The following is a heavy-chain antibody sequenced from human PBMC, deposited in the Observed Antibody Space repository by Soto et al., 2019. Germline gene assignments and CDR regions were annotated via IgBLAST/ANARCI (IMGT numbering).Heavy chain of an antibody. J-gene: IGHJ4*02. Sequence: PGGSLRLSCAASGFTFSNAWMSWVRQAPGKGLEWVGRIKSKTDGGTTDYAAPVKGRFTISRDDSKNTLYLQMNSLKTEDTAVYYCTTGVIVVVITTDYWGQGTLVTVSS. CDR1: GFTFSNAW. D-gene: IGHD3-22*01. CDR3: TTGVIVVVITTDY. CDR2: IKSKTDGGTT. V-gene: IGHV3-15*01.